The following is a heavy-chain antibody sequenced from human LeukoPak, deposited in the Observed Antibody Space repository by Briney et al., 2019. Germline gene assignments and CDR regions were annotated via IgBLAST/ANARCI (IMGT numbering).Heavy chain of an antibody. Sequence: KPSETLSLTCTVSGDSISSSSYYWVWLRQPPGKGLEWIATIHYTGSTYYNPSLKSRVTISVDTSKNQFSLKLSSVTAADTAVYYCASSGYDRCFDYWGQGTLVTVSS. CDR2: IHYTGST. CDR3: ASSGYDRCFDY. D-gene: IGHD5-12*01. J-gene: IGHJ4*02. V-gene: IGHV4-39*07. CDR1: GDSISSSSYY.